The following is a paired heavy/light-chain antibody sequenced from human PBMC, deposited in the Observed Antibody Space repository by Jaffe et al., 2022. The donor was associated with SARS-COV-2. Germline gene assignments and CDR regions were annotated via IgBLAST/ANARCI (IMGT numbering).Light chain of an antibody. Sequence: SYVLTQPPSVSVAPGQTARITCGGNNIGSKSVHWYQQKPGQAPVLVVYDDSDRPSGIPERFSGSNSGNTATLTISRVEAGDEADYYCQVWDSSSVFGGGTKLTVL. J-gene: IGLJ2*01. CDR1: NIGSKS. V-gene: IGLV3-21*02. CDR3: QVWDSSSV. CDR2: DDS.
Heavy chain of an antibody. D-gene: IGHD3-22*01. CDR3: ARATYYYDSSGYWIGAFDI. CDR2: IYYSGST. Sequence: QVQLQESGPGLVKPSETLSLTCTVSGGSISSYYWSWIRQPPGKGLEWIGYIYYSGSTNYNPSLKSRVTISVDTSKNQFSLKLSSVTAADTAVYYCARATYYYDSSGYWIGAFDIWGQGTMVTVSS. J-gene: IGHJ3*02. V-gene: IGHV4-59*08. CDR1: GGSISSYY.